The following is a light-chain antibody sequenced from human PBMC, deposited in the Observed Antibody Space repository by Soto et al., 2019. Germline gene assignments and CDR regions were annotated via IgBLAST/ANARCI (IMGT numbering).Light chain of an antibody. CDR3: QKYNSAPLT. CDR1: QGISNY. CDR2: AAF. V-gene: IGKV1-27*01. J-gene: IGKJ4*01. Sequence: DIRMTQSPSSLSASVGDRVTITFRASQGISNYLAWYQQKPGKVPKLLIYAAFTLQSGVPSRFSGSGSGTDFTLTISSLHPEDVATYYCQKYNSAPLTFGGGTKVDIK.